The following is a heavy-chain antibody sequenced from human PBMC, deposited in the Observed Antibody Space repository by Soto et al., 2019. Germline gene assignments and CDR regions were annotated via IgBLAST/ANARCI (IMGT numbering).Heavy chain of an antibody. D-gene: IGHD5-18*01. J-gene: IGHJ4*02. V-gene: IGHV3-21*01. CDR2: ISSSSSYI. Sequence: PGGSLRLSCAASGFAFSSYSMNWVCQAPGKGLEWVSSISSSSSYIYYADSVKGRFTISRDNAKNSLYLPMNSLRAEDTAVYYCAREQPGYSYGYGLGYWGQGTLVTVSS. CDR3: AREQPGYSYGYGLGY. CDR1: GFAFSSYS.